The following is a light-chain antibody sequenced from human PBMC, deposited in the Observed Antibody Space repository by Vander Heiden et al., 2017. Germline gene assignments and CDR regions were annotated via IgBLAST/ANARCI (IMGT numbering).Light chain of an antibody. J-gene: IGLJ2*01. CDR3: QSYDSSLSGFV. CDR1: SSNIGAGYD. CDR2: GNS. Sequence: QAVLTQPPPVSGAPGPRVTISCPGSSSNIGAGYDVHWYQQLPGTAPKLLIYGNSNRPSGVPDRFSGSKSGTSASLAITGLQAEDEADYYCQSYDSSLSGFVFGGGTKLTVL. V-gene: IGLV1-40*01.